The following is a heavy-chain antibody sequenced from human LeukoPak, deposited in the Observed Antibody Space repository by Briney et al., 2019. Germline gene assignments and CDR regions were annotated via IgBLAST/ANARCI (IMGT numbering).Heavy chain of an antibody. J-gene: IGHJ4*02. V-gene: IGHV3-30*02. D-gene: IGHD5-18*01. CDR3: AKGYSYGIDH. CDR2: IRYDGTNK. CDR1: EFTFSNYG. Sequence: GGSLRLSCAASEFTFSNYGMHWVRQAPGKGLEWVAFIRYDGTNKYYEDSVKGRFTISRDNSKNTLFLQMNSLRAEDTAVYYCAKGYSYGIDHWGQGTLVTVSS.